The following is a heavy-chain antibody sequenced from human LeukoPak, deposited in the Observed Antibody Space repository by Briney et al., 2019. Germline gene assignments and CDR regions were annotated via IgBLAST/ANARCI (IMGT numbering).Heavy chain of an antibody. CDR2: INPSGGST. J-gene: IGHJ5*02. Sequence: ASVKVSCKASGYTFTSYYMHWVRQAPGQGLEWMGIINPSGGSTSYAQKFQGRVTMTRDTSTSTVYMELSSLRSEDTAVYYCARAADIVATKPWFDPWGQGTLVTVSS. D-gene: IGHD5-12*01. CDR3: ARAADIVATKPWFDP. V-gene: IGHV1-46*01. CDR1: GYTFTSYY.